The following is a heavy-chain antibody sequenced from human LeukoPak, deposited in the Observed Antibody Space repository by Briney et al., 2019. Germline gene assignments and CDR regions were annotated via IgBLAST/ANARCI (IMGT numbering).Heavy chain of an antibody. J-gene: IGHJ6*02. Sequence: GGSLRLSCAAPGFTFSSYSMNWVRQAPGKGLEWVSSISSSSSYIYYANSVKGRFTISRDNAKNSLYLQMNSLRAEDTAVYYCARAEYYYYGMDVWGQGTTVTVSS. CDR3: ARAEYYYYGMDV. CDR2: ISSSSSYI. V-gene: IGHV3-21*01. CDR1: GFTFSSYS.